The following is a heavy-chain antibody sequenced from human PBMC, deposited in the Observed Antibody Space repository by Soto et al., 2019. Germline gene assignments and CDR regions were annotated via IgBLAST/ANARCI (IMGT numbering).Heavy chain of an antibody. J-gene: IGHJ4*02. Sequence: KTSETLSLTCTFSVGSVSGDSYYCTWIRQPPWKGLEWIGYIYYSGSTTYNPSLKSRVTISIDTSKNQFSLKLTSATAADTAVYYCARDISGYSRAFEYLGQGALVNVSS. D-gene: IGHD5-18*01. CDR1: VGSVSGDSYY. CDR3: ARDISGYSRAFEY. CDR2: IYYSGST. V-gene: IGHV4-61*01.